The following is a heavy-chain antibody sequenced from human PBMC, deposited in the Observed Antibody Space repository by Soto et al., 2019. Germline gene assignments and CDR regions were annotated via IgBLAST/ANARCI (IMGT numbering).Heavy chain of an antibody. Sequence: GASVKVSCKASGYTFSGYYMHWVRQAPGQGLEWMGWINPNSGGTNYAQKFQGRVTMTRDTSISTAYMELSRLRSDDTAVYYCASDSSRCYRHRVWFDPWGQGSLAPVSS. CDR2: INPNSGGT. J-gene: IGHJ5*02. V-gene: IGHV1-2*02. D-gene: IGHD1-26*01. CDR1: GYTFSGYY. CDR3: ASDSSRCYRHRVWFDP.